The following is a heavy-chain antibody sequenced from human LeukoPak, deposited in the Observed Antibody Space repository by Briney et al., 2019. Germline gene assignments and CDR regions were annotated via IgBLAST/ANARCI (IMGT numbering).Heavy chain of an antibody. CDR3: ARASGYCSGTSCEYFDY. Sequence: GGSLRLSCAASGFTFSSSAMSWVRQAPGKGLEWVSGISGGGGSTYYADSVKGRFTVSRDNAKNSLYLQMNSLRAEDTAVYYCARASGYCSGTSCEYFDYWGQGTLVTVSS. D-gene: IGHD2-2*01. CDR2: ISGGGGST. V-gene: IGHV3-23*01. J-gene: IGHJ4*02. CDR1: GFTFSSSA.